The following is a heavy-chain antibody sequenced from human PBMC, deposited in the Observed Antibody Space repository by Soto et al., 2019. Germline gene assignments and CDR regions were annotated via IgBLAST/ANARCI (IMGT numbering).Heavy chain of an antibody. CDR2: ISPSGSYM. CDR1: GFIFNTYS. V-gene: IGHV3-21*01. J-gene: IGHJ4*02. CDR3: ARFGLVTFDC. D-gene: IGHD3-3*01. Sequence: GGSLRLSCAASGFIFNTYSMDWVRQAPGKGLEWVASISPSGSYMYYGDSLKGRFTVSRDNAKNSLYLQMDSLRADDTAIYYCARFGLVTFDCSGQGTLVTVSS.